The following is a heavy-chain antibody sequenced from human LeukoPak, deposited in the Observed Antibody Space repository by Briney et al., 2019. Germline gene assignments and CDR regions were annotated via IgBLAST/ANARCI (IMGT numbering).Heavy chain of an antibody. CDR1: GYSISSGYY. CDR2: IYHSGST. D-gene: IGHD6-13*01. J-gene: IGHJ4*02. V-gene: IGHV4-38-2*01. Sequence: PSETLSLTCAVSGYSISSGYYWGWIRQPPGKGLEWIGSIYHSGSTYYNPSLKSRVTISVDTSKNQFSPKLSSVTAADTAVYYCARPRYSSSQFDYWGQGTLVTVSS. CDR3: ARPRYSSSQFDY.